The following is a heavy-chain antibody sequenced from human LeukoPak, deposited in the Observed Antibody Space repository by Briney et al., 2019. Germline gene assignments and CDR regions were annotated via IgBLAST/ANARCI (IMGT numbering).Heavy chain of an antibody. D-gene: IGHD6-13*01. CDR3: ARDGYSSSWSLYFDY. CDR1: GFTFSSYS. CDR2: ISSSSSYI. V-gene: IGHV3-21*01. J-gene: IGHJ4*02. Sequence: PGGSLRLSCAASGFTFSSYSMNWVRQAPGKGLEWVSSISSSSSYIYYADSVRGRFTISRDNAKISLYLQMNSLRAEDTAVYYCARDGYSSSWSLYFDYWGQGTLVTVSS.